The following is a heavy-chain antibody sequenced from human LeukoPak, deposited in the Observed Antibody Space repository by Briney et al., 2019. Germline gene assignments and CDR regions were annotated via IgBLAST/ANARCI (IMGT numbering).Heavy chain of an antibody. V-gene: IGHV3-21*01. CDR3: ARDVIGALGY. CDR1: GFTFSSYS. CDR2: ISSSSSYI. D-gene: IGHD3-10*01. J-gene: IGHJ4*02. Sequence: PGGSLRLSCAASGFTFSSYSMNWVRQAPGKGLEWVSSISSSSSYIYYADSVKGRFTISRDNAKNSLYLQINSLRAEDTAVYYCARDVIGALGYWGQGTLVTVSS.